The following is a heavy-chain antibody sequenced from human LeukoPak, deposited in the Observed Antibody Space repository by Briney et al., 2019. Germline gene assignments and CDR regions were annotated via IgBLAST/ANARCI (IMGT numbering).Heavy chain of an antibody. J-gene: IGHJ4*02. D-gene: IGHD5-24*01. Sequence: PGGSLRLSCAASGFTFSSSAMSWVRQSPTKGLEWVANIKQDGSERYYVDSVKGRFTISRDNAKNSLSLQMNNLRVEDTAVYYCARGRDDGYNTDYWGQGTLVTVSS. CDR1: GFTFSSSA. CDR3: ARGRDDGYNTDY. V-gene: IGHV3-7*01. CDR2: IKQDGSER.